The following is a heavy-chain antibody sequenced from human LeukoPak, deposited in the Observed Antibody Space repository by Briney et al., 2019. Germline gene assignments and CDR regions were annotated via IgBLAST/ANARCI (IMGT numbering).Heavy chain of an antibody. CDR2: IKQDGSEK. V-gene: IGHV3-7*01. CDR1: GFTFSSYW. J-gene: IGHJ4*02. D-gene: IGHD3-22*01. Sequence: GGSLRLSCAASGFTFSSYWMSWVRQAPGKGLEWVANIKQDGSEKYYVDSVKGRFTISRANAKNSVYLQMTSLRAEDTAVYYCASGYYYDSSGPPDYFDYWGQGTLVTVSS. CDR3: ASGYYYDSSGPPDYFDY.